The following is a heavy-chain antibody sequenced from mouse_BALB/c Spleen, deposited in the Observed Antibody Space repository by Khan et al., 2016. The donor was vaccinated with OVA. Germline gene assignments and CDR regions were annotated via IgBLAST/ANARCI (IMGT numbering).Heavy chain of an antibody. CDR2: ISSGDST. Sequence: EVELVESGGGLVKPGGSLKLSCAASGFTFSNYAMSWVRQRPEKRLVWVASISSGDSTYYPDSVKGRFTISRDNARNILYLQMSSLRSEDTTMYYCARDYWFAYWGQGTLVTVSA. CDR1: GFTFSNYA. CDR3: ARDYWFAY. V-gene: IGHV5-6-5*01. J-gene: IGHJ3*01.